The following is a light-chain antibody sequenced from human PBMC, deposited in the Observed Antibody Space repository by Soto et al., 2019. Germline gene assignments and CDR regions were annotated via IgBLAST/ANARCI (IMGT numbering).Light chain of an antibody. Sequence: QSELTQSPSASGTPGQRVTISCSGSSSNIESNTVNWYQQLPGTAPKLLIYSNNQRPSGVPDRFSGSKSGTSASLAISGLQSEDEAEYYCAPWDDSLNGVVFGGGTKLTVL. CDR2: SNN. V-gene: IGLV1-44*01. CDR1: SSNIESNT. CDR3: APWDDSLNGVV. J-gene: IGLJ2*01.